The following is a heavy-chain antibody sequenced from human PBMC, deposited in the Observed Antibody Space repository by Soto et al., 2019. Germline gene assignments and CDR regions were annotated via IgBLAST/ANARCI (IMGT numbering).Heavy chain of an antibody. CDR3: ARERYSSSSEGFDY. J-gene: IGHJ4*02. V-gene: IGHV4-59*01. CDR2: IYYSGST. CDR1: GGSISSYY. D-gene: IGHD6-6*01. Sequence: SETLSLTCTVSGGSISSYYWSWIRQPPGKGLEWIGYIYYSGSTNYNPSLKSRVTISVDTSKNQFSLKLSSVTAADTAVYYCARERYSSSSEGFDYWGQGTLVTVSS.